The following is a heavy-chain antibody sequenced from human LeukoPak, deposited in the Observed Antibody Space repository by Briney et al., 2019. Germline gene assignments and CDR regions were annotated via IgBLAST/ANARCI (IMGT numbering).Heavy chain of an antibody. CDR2: IYHSGRT. D-gene: IGHD3-3*01. Sequence: SETLSPTCAVSGGSIISGNWWSWVRQPPGKGLEWIGEIYHSGRTNYNPSLKSRVTISLDKSKNQFSLNLSSVTAADTALYYCASSDGQPPRFDSSYDVFDYWGQGTLVTVSS. CDR3: ASSDGQPPRFDSSYDVFDY. V-gene: IGHV4-4*02. J-gene: IGHJ4*02. CDR1: GGSIISGNW.